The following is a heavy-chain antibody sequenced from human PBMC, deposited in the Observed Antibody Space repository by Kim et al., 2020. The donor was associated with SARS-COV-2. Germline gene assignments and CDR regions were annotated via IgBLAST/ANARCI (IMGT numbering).Heavy chain of an antibody. CDR2: INHSGST. CDR1: GGSFSGYY. D-gene: IGHD2-15*01. J-gene: IGHJ5*02. CDR3: ARGIVVVVAATGAYNWFDP. Sequence: SETLSLTCAVYGGSFSGYYWSWIRQPPGKGLEWIGEINHSGSTNYNPSLKSRVTISVDTSKNQFSLKLSSVNAADTAVYYCARGIVVVVAATGAYNWFDP. V-gene: IGHV4-34*01.